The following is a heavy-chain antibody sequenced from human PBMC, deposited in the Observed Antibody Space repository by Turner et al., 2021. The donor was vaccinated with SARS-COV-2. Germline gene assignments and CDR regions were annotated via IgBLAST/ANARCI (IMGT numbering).Heavy chain of an antibody. CDR2: IYYGGGT. V-gene: IGHV4-39*01. J-gene: IGHJ6*02. CDR3: ARLMDTAMDYYGMDV. CDR1: GGSISSSTYY. D-gene: IGHD5-18*01. Sequence: QLQLQESGPGLVKPSETLSLTCTVSGGSISSSTYYWGWIRQPPGKGLEWMGNIYYGGGTYYNPALKSRVTISVDTSKNQFSLKLSSVTAADTAVYYCARLMDTAMDYYGMDVWGQGTTVTVSS.